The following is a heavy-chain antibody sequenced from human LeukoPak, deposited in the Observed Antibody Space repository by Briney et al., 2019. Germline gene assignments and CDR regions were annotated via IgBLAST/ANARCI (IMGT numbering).Heavy chain of an antibody. CDR2: IKQDGSEK. V-gene: IGHV3-7*03. D-gene: IGHD1-26*01. J-gene: IGHJ4*02. Sequence: GGSLRLSCVASGFTLSSYWMSWVRQAPGKGLEWVANIKQDGSEKYYVYSVKGRFTISRDNAKNSLYLQMNSLRAEDTAVYYCARDCGVGSTFDYWGQGTLVTVSS. CDR1: GFTLSSYW. CDR3: ARDCGVGSTFDY.